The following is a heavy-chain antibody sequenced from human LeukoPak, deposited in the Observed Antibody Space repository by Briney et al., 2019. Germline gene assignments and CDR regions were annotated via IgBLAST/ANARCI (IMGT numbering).Heavy chain of an antibody. J-gene: IGHJ4*02. Sequence: GSLRLSCAASGFTFSDYYMSWIRQPPGKGLEWIGGINHSGSTKYNPTLESRVTISVDTSKNQFSLHLKSVTAADTAVYYCARVNGYRYGPSDSWGQGTMVTVSS. V-gene: IGHV4-34*01. CDR3: ARVNGYRYGPSDS. CDR2: INHSGST. CDR1: GFTFSDYY. D-gene: IGHD3-16*02.